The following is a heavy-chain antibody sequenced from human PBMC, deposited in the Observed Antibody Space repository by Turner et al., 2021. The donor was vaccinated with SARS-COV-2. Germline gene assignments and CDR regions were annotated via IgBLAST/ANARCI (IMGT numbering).Heavy chain of an antibody. CDR2: IYTSGST. Sequence: QVQLQESGPGLVQPSETLSLTCTVSGGSISSYYWRWIRQPAGKGLEWIGRIYTSGSTNYNPSLKSRVTMSVDTSKNQFSLKLSSVTAADTAVYYCARDRLITMVRGVTYYYYGMDVWGQGTTVTVSS. J-gene: IGHJ6*02. CDR3: ARDRLITMVRGVTYYYYGMDV. V-gene: IGHV4-4*07. CDR1: GGSISSYY. D-gene: IGHD3-10*01.